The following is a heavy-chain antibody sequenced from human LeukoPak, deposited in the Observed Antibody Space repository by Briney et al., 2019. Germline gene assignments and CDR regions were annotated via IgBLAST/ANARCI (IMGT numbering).Heavy chain of an antibody. V-gene: IGHV3-21*04. CDR3: AKDQWEDPYGMDV. D-gene: IGHD1-26*01. CDR1: GFTFSSYS. J-gene: IGHJ6*02. Sequence: NTGGSLRLSCAASGFTFSSYSMNWVRQAPGKGLEWVSSISSSSSYIYYADSVKGRFTISRDNSKNTLYLQMNSLRAEDTAVYYCAKDQWEDPYGMDVWGQGTTVTVSS. CDR2: ISSSSSYI.